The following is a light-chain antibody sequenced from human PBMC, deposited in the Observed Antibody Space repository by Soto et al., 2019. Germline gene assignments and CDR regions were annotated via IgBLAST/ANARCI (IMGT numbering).Light chain of an antibody. V-gene: IGKV3-20*01. CDR3: PQYVSPPLT. Sequence: EIVLTQSPGTLSLSPGERATLTCRASQSVTSNFLAWYQQKPGQAPRLLMYGASSRATGIPDRFSGSGSGTDFTLTISRLEPEDFALYYCPQYVSPPLTFGPGTKVDIK. CDR1: QSVTSNF. J-gene: IGKJ3*01. CDR2: GAS.